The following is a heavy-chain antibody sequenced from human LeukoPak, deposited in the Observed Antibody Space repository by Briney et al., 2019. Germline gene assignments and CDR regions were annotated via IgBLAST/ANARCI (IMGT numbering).Heavy chain of an antibody. CDR1: GGSISSYY. V-gene: IGHV4-59*01. Sequence: SETLSLTRTVSGGSISSYYWSWIRQPPGKGLEWIGYIYYSGSTNYNPSLKSRVTISVDTSKNQFSLKLSSVTAADTAVYYCASTVEGSWYYYMDVWGKGTTVTVSS. CDR3: ASTVEGSWYYYMDV. D-gene: IGHD4-11*01. CDR2: IYYSGST. J-gene: IGHJ6*03.